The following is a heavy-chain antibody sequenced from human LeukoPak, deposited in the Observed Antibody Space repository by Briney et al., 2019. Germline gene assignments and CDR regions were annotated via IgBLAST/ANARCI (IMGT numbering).Heavy chain of an antibody. J-gene: IGHJ4*02. CDR3: ARDGRGEIDY. Sequence: GGSLRLSCATSGFTFSRFWMSWVRQAPGKGLEWVSAISGSGGSTYYADSVKGRFTISRDNSKNTLYLQMNSLRAEDTAVYYCARDGRGEIDYWGQGTLVTVSS. V-gene: IGHV3-23*01. CDR1: GFTFSRFW. D-gene: IGHD3-16*01. CDR2: ISGSGGST.